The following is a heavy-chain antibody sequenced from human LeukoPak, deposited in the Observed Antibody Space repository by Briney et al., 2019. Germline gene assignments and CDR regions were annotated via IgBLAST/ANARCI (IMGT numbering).Heavy chain of an antibody. J-gene: IGHJ5*02. V-gene: IGHV4-39*07. D-gene: IGHD6-13*01. Sequence: SETLSLTFTVSGGSISSSSYYWGWIRQPPGKGLEWIGSIYYSGSTYYNPSLKSRVTMSVDTSKNQFSLKLSSVTAADTAVFYCARDLPGVAAAGTWFDPWGQGTLVTVSS. CDR2: IYYSGST. CDR1: GGSISSSSYY. CDR3: ARDLPGVAAAGTWFDP.